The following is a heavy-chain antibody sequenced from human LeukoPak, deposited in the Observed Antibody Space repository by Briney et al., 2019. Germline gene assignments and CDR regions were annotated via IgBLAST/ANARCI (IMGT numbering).Heavy chain of an antibody. V-gene: IGHV1-18*01. CDR1: GYTFTSYG. Sequence: ASAKVSCKASGYTFTSYGISWVRQAPGQGLEWMGWISAYNGNTNYAQKLQGRVTMTTDTSTSTAYMELRSLRSDDTAVYYCARDYYDFWSGYLYYFDYWGQGTLVTVSS. D-gene: IGHD3-3*01. J-gene: IGHJ4*02. CDR3: ARDYYDFWSGYLYYFDY. CDR2: ISAYNGNT.